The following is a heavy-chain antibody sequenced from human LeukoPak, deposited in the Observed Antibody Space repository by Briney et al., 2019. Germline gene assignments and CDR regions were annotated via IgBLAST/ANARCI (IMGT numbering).Heavy chain of an antibody. CDR3: ARGAFVVVTASLGY. V-gene: IGHV1-3*01. CDR1: GYTFTSYA. J-gene: IGHJ4*02. D-gene: IGHD2-21*02. CDR2: INAGNGNT. Sequence: APVKVSCKASGYTFTSYAMHWVRQAPGQRLEWMGWINAGNGNTKYSQKFQGRVTITRDTSASTAYMELSSLRSEDTAVYYCARGAFVVVTASLGYWGQGTLVTVSS.